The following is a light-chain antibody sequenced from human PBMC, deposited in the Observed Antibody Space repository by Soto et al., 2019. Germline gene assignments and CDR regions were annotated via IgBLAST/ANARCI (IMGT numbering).Light chain of an antibody. J-gene: IGKJ1*01. CDR1: QSVSNNY. V-gene: IGKV3-20*01. Sequence: EIVLTQSPGTLSLSPGERATLSCRASQSVSNNYLAWYQQKPGQAPRLLIYGASTRATGIPARFSGSGSGTEFTLTISRLQSEDFAVYYCQQYGSSPRTFGQGTKVDIK. CDR2: GAS. CDR3: QQYGSSPRT.